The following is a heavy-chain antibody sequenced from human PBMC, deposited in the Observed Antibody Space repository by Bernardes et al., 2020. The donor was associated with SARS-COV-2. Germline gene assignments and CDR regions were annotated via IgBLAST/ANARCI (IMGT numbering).Heavy chain of an antibody. V-gene: IGHV3-23*01. CDR1: GFTFSKYA. D-gene: IGHD3-16*01. CDR3: AKGDHPWPLYYFDY. CDR2: ISGSGGST. J-gene: IGHJ4*02. Sequence: GGYLRLSCADSGFTFSKYAMSWVRQGPGKGLEWVSAISGSGGSTYYADSVKGRLTISRDNSKNTLYLQMKSLRADDTAVFYCAKGDHPWPLYYFDYWGQGTLVTVSS.